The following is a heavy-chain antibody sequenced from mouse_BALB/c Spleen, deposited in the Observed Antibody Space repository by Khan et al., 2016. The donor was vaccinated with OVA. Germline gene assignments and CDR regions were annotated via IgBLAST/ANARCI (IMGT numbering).Heavy chain of an antibody. CDR1: GFTFSSYS. Sequence: EVELVESGGDLVKPGGSLKLSCAASGFTFSSYSMSWVRQTPDKRLEWVATISSGGDYTYHPDSVKGRFNISRDNAKNTLYLQMSSLKSEDTAMYYSASHLTESFAYWGQGTLVTVSA. D-gene: IGHD4-1*01. CDR3: ASHLTESFAY. CDR2: ISSGGDYT. J-gene: IGHJ3*01. V-gene: IGHV5-6*01.